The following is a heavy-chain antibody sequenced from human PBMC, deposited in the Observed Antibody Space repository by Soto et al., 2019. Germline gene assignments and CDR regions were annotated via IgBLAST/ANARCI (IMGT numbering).Heavy chain of an antibody. CDR3: ARDEGIDY. CDR1: GFTFSYYW. CDR2: IKQDGGDQ. J-gene: IGHJ4*02. Sequence: LRLSCAASGFTFSYYWMSWVRQAPGKGLEWVANIKQDGGDQFYLDSVKGRFSISRDNAKNLLYLHMSSLRVEDTALYYCARDEGIDYWGQGTLVTVSS. V-gene: IGHV3-7*03.